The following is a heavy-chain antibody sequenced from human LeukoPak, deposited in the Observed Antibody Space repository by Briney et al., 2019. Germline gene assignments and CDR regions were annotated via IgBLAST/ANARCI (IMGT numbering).Heavy chain of an antibody. Sequence: GGSVRLSCAASGFTLSKAWMLWVREAPGKALEWVGRLKSKTDGGTTDDAAPVKGRFTISRDDSKNTLELQRNSLKTEDTGVYYCTTTERSGGQGTLVTVSA. V-gene: IGHV3-15*01. CDR1: GFTLSKAW. CDR2: LKSKTDGGTT. D-gene: IGHD5-24*01. CDR3: TTTERS. J-gene: IGHJ4*02.